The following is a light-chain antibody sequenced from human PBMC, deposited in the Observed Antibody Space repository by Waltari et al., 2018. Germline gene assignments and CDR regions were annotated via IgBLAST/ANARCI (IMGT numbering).Light chain of an antibody. CDR2: EDD. CDR3: QAWDGSTSTVV. Sequence: SYEVTQPPSVSVSPGQTASITCSGDKLGEKYVSWYQQKPGQSPVVVIYEDDDRPSGIPERFSGSNSGNTATLTISGTQAMDEADYYCQAWDGSTSTVVFGGGTKVNVL. V-gene: IGLV3-1*01. CDR1: KLGEKY. J-gene: IGLJ2*01.